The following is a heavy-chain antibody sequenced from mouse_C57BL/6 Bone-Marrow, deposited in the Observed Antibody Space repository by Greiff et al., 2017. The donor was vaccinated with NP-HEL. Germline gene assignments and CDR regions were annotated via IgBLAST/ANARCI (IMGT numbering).Heavy chain of an antibody. J-gene: IGHJ2*01. CDR1: GYTFTNYW. D-gene: IGHD2-2*01. CDR3: AREGHYGYFFDY. Sequence: QVQLQQSGAELVRPGTSVKMSCKASGYTFTNYWIGWAKQRPGHGLEWLGDIYPGGGYTNYNEQFKGKATLTADKSSSTAYMQFSSLTSEDSAIYYCAREGHYGYFFDYWGQGTTLTVSS. V-gene: IGHV1-63*01. CDR2: IYPGGGYT.